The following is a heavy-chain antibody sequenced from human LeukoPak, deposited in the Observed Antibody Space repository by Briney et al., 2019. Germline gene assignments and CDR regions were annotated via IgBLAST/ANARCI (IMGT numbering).Heavy chain of an antibody. J-gene: IGHJ2*01. CDR2: IYYSGTT. CDR1: GDSVSSGSYY. D-gene: IGHD1-26*01. Sequence: SGTLSLTCSVSGDSVSSGSYYWSWIRQPPGKGLWWIGYIYYSGTTNYNPSLKSRLTISADTSKNQFSLKLTSVTAADTAVYYCARAIVYNGSGRYFDLWGRGTLVTVSS. CDR3: ARAIVYNGSGRYFDL. V-gene: IGHV4-61*01.